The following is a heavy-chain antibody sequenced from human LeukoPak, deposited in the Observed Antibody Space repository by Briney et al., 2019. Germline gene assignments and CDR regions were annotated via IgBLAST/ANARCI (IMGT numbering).Heavy chain of an antibody. CDR1: GYTFTGYY. CDR3: ARDEAYDSSGYYYY. Sequence: ASVKVSCKASGYTFTGYYMHWVRQAPGQGLEWMGWINPNSGGTNYAQKFQGRVTMTRDTSISTAYMELSRLRSDDTAVYYCARDEAYDSSGYYYYWGQGTLVTVSS. J-gene: IGHJ4*02. D-gene: IGHD3-22*01. V-gene: IGHV1-2*02. CDR2: INPNSGGT.